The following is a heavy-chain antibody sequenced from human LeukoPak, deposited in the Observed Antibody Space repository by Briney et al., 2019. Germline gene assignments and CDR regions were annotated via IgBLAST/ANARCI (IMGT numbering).Heavy chain of an antibody. D-gene: IGHD4-17*01. J-gene: IGHJ4*02. CDR2: ISYDGSNK. CDR3: AKGGTTVTRYVDY. V-gene: IGHV3-30*04. Sequence: GGSLRLSCAASGFTFSSYAMHWVRQAPGKGLEWVAVISYDGSNKYYADSVKGRFTISRDNSKNTLYLQMNSLRAEDTAVYYCAKGGTTVTRYVDYWGQGTLVTVSS. CDR1: GFTFSSYA.